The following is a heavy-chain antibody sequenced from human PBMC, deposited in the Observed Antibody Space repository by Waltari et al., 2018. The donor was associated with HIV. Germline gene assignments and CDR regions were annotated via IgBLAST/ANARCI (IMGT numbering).Heavy chain of an antibody. V-gene: IGHV4-39*02. CDR1: GGSVSSSVYY. Sequence: QLPLQESGPGLVKPSETLSLTCTVSGGSVSSSVYYWGWIRQPPGKGLEWIGNIYYSENTYYSPSLKSRVIISVDTSKNHFSLRVTSVTAADTAVYYCARGPGYYFDSWGQGTLVTVSS. CDR3: ARGPGYYFDS. D-gene: IGHD3-10*01. CDR2: IYYSENT. J-gene: IGHJ4*02.